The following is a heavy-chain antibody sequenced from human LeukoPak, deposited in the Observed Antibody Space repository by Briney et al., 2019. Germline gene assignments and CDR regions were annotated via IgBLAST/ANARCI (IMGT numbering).Heavy chain of an antibody. CDR3: ARETSQKGAHYMDV. CDR2: IYYSGST. Sequence: SETLSLTCTVSGGSITSYYWSWIRQPPGKGLEWIGYIYYSGSTNYNPSLKSRVTISVDTSKNQFSLKLRSVTAADTAVYYCARETSQKGAHYMDVWGKGTTVTISS. J-gene: IGHJ6*03. V-gene: IGHV4-59*01. CDR1: GGSITSYY. D-gene: IGHD3-16*01.